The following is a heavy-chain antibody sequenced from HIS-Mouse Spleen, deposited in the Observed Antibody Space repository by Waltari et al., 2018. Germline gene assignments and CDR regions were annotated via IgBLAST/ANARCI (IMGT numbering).Heavy chain of an antibody. CDR1: GYSFTSYW. V-gene: IGHV5-51*03. Sequence: EVQLVQSGAEVKKPGESLKISCKGSGYSFTSYWIGWVRQMPGKGLEWMGRTVPRDSDTGYSPTFQGQGTISADKSISTAYLQWSSLKASDTAMYYCARYEVSRGYSGYFDYWGQGTLVTVSS. CDR2: TVPRDSDT. CDR3: ARYEVSRGYSGYFDY. D-gene: IGHD5-12*01. J-gene: IGHJ4*02.